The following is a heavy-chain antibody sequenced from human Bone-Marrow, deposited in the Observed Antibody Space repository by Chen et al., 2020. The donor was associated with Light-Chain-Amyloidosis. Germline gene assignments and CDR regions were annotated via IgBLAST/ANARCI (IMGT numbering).Heavy chain of an antibody. Sequence: EVQLEQSGPEVKKPGESLKISCTGSGYTFPNYWIGWVRQMPGKGLEWMGVIYPDDSDARYSPSFEGQVTISAEKSITTAYLQWRSLKASDTAMYYCARRRDGYNFDYWGQGTLVTVSS. J-gene: IGHJ4*02. D-gene: IGHD5-12*01. CDR2: IYPDDSDA. V-gene: IGHV5-51*01. CDR3: ARRRDGYNFDY. CDR1: GYTFPNYW.